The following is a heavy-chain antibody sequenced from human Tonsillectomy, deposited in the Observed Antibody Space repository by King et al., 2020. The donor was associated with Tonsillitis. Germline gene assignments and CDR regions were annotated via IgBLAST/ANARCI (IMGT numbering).Heavy chain of an antibody. Sequence: QVQLVESGGGVVQPGGSLRLSCAASGFTFSSYGMHWVRQAPGKGLEWVAFIRYDGSNKYYADSVMGRFTISRDNSKNTLYLQMNSLRAEDTAVYYCAKGPIVVVTAIPYYFDYWGQGTLVTVSS. D-gene: IGHD2-21*02. CDR2: IRYDGSNK. V-gene: IGHV3-30*02. J-gene: IGHJ4*02. CDR1: GFTFSSYG. CDR3: AKGPIVVVTAIPYYFDY.